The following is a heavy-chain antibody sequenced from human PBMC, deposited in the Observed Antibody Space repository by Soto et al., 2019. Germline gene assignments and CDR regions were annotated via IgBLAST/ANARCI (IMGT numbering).Heavy chain of an antibody. D-gene: IGHD1-26*01. CDR2: IDPSDSYT. Sequence: XESLTISCKGSGDSFTSYWISLVRQMRGKGLEWMGRIDPSDSYTNYSPSFQGHVTISADKSISTAYLQWSSLKASDTAMYYCARGSGSYPDYYYYGMDVWGQGTTVTVSS. CDR3: ARGSGSYPDYYYYGMDV. J-gene: IGHJ6*02. V-gene: IGHV5-10-1*01. CDR1: GDSFTSYW.